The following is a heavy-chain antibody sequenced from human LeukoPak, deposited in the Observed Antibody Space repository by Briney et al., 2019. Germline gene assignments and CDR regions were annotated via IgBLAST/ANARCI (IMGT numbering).Heavy chain of an antibody. D-gene: IGHD2-21*01. CDR1: GASITSHY. CDR3: ARVVGRVAYMDV. CDR2: INYSGDT. Sequence: PSQTLSLTCTVSGASITSHYWTWIRQPPGKGLEWIAYINYSGDTNYNPSLKSRVTISVDTSKNQFSLKLSSVTAADTAVYYCARVVGRVAYMDVWGKGTTVTVSS. V-gene: IGHV4-59*11. J-gene: IGHJ6*03.